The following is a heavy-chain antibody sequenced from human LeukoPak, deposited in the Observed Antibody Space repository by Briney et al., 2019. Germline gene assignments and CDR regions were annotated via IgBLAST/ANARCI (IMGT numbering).Heavy chain of an antibody. Sequence: GGSLRLSCAASGFTFSSYAMSWVRQAPGKGLEWVSAISGSGGSTYYADSVKGRFTISRDNSKNTPYLQMNSLRAEDTAVYYCAKDTSMIVVVLNYFDYWGQGTLVTVSS. D-gene: IGHD3-22*01. V-gene: IGHV3-23*01. CDR1: GFTFSSYA. CDR2: ISGSGGST. CDR3: AKDTSMIVVVLNYFDY. J-gene: IGHJ4*02.